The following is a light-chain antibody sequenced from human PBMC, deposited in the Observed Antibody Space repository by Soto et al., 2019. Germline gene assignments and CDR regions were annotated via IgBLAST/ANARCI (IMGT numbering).Light chain of an antibody. CDR1: SSDVGSYNL. CDR2: EGS. V-gene: IGLV2-23*01. Sequence: QSALTQPASVSGSPGQSITISCTGTSSDVGSYNLVSWYQQHPGKAPKLIIYEGSKRPSGVSNHFSGSKSGNTASLTISGLQAEDEADYYCCSFAGSSTYVFGTGTKLTVL. J-gene: IGLJ1*01. CDR3: CSFAGSSTYV.